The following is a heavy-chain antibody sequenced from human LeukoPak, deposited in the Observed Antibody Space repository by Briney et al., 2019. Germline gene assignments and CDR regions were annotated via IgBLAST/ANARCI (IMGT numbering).Heavy chain of an antibody. J-gene: IGHJ3*02. CDR2: ISYDGSNK. Sequence: GESLKISCAASGFTFSSYGIHWVRQAPGKGLEWVAVISYDGSNKYYVDSVKGRFTISRDNSKNTLNLQMNSLRAEDTAVYYCAKMRTPTAHSGDAFDIWGQGTMVTVSS. V-gene: IGHV3-30*18. D-gene: IGHD4-17*01. CDR3: AKMRTPTAHSGDAFDI. CDR1: GFTFSSYG.